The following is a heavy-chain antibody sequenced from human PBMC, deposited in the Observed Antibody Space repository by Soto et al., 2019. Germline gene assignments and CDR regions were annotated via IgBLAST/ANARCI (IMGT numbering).Heavy chain of an antibody. V-gene: IGHV3-21*01. CDR3: ARDILSGGAYPDS. D-gene: IGHD3-10*01. CDR1: GFTFSSYT. J-gene: IGHJ5*01. Sequence: GGSLRLSCAASGFTFSSYTMNWVRQAPGKGLEWISSISSGSSYIYYAGSVKGRFTISRDNAKNSLFLQMNSLRADDTAVYYCARDILSGGAYPDSWGQGTKVTAPQ. CDR2: ISSGSSYI.